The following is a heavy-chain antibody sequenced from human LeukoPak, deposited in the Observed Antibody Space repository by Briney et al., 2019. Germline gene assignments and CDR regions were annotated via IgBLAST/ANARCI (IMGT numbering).Heavy chain of an antibody. CDR1: GFTFSSYW. V-gene: IGHV3-74*01. CDR3: ARERPDSSGYYFDY. D-gene: IGHD3-22*01. Sequence: GGSLRLSCAASGFTFSSYWMHWVRQAPGRGLVWVSRINSDGSSTSYADSVKGRFTISRDNAKNTLYLQMNSLRAEDTAVYYCARERPDSSGYYFDYWGQGTLVTVSS. J-gene: IGHJ4*02. CDR2: INSDGSST.